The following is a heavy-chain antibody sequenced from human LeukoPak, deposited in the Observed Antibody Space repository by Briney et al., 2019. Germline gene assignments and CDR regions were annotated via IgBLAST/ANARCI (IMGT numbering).Heavy chain of an antibody. V-gene: IGHV4-34*01. CDR1: GGSFSGYY. J-gene: IGHJ4*02. Sequence: SETLSLTCAVYGGSFSGYYWSWIRQPPGKGLEWIGEINHSGSTNYNPSLKSRVTISVDTSKNQFSLKLSSVTAADTAVYYCAGDRGPNPPLLYSSGWYLFDYWGQGTLVTVSS. CDR3: AGDRGPNPPLLYSSGWYLFDY. D-gene: IGHD6-19*01. CDR2: INHSGST.